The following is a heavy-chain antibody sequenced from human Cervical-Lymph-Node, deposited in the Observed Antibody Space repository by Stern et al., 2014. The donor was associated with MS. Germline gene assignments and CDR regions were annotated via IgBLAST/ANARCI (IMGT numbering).Heavy chain of an antibody. CDR1: GDSISSSS. D-gene: IGHD3-10*01. CDR2: IYYSGST. Sequence: VQLVESGPGLVKPSETLSLTCTVSGDSISSSSWSWIRQPPGKGLEWIGYIYYSGSTNYNPSLKSRVAISVDTSKNQFSLKLSAVTAADTAVYYCARVSGDWFDPWGQGTLVTVSS. V-gene: IGHV4-59*01. J-gene: IGHJ5*02. CDR3: ARVSGDWFDP.